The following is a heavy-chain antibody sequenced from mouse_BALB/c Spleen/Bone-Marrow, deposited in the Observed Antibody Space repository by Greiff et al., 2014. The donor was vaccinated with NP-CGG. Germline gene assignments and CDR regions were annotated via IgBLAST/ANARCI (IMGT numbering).Heavy chain of an antibody. Sequence: VKLQESGAELVKPGASVKLSCKASGYTFTSYWMHWVKQRPGQGLEWIGEIDPSDSYTNYNQKFKGKATLTVDKSSSTAYMQLSSLTSEDSAVYYCARGENGYDGYWYFDVWGAGTTVTVSS. CDR3: ARGENGYDGYWYFDV. V-gene: IGHV1-69*02. CDR1: GYTFTSYW. J-gene: IGHJ1*01. CDR2: IDPSDSYT. D-gene: IGHD2-2*01.